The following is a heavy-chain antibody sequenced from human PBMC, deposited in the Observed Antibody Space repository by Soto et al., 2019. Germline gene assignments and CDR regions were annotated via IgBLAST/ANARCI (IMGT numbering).Heavy chain of an antibody. D-gene: IGHD3-3*01. CDR3: SKDPDYDFWSGYFSP. V-gene: IGHV3-23*01. CDR1: GFTFSSYA. Sequence: GGSLRLSCAASGFTFSSYAMSWVRQAPGKGLEWVSAISGSGGSTYYADSVKGRFTISRDNSKNTLYLQMNSLRAEDTAVYYCSKDPDYDFWSGYFSPWGQGTLVTVSS. CDR2: ISGSGGST. J-gene: IGHJ5*02.